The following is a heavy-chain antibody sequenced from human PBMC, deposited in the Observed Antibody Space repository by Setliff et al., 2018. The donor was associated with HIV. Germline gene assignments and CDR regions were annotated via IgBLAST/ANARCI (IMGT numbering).Heavy chain of an antibody. D-gene: IGHD3-3*01. Sequence: GGSLRLSCAASGFTFNNYGMHWVRQAPGKGLEWVAVVSYDGTTKHYGDSVKGRFTISRDNSKITLYLQMNSLRTEDTAVYYCAKDHGPNLRYLECLLRCLSRFDYWGQGTLVTVSS. CDR3: AKDHGPNLRYLECLLRCLSRFDY. CDR1: GFTFNNYG. J-gene: IGHJ4*02. V-gene: IGHV3-30*18. CDR2: VSYDGTTK.